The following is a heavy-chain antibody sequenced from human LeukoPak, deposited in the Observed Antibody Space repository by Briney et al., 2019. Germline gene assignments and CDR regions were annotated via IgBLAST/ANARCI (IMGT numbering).Heavy chain of an antibody. D-gene: IGHD4-23*01. J-gene: IGHJ4*02. Sequence: SETLSLTCPVCGGTISSGSYYWGGIRQPPGKGLVGLGTVFYSGNPYYNPSLKSRVTLSVKPSQKQFSLGLRSVSAADTAVYYCARLDSGGYFFDYWGQGTLVTVSS. V-gene: IGHV4-39*01. CDR2: VFYSGNP. CDR1: GGTISSGSYY. CDR3: ARLDSGGYFFDY.